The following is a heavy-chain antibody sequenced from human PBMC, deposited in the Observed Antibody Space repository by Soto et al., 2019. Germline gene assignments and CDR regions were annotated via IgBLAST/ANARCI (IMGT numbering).Heavy chain of an antibody. J-gene: IGHJ6*02. CDR3: AKQQGPGTPYYYAMDV. V-gene: IGHV3-23*01. CDR2: IRSCGDRT. Sequence: EVQLLESGGGLVQPGWSLRLSCAASGFTFSSYAMSWVRQAPGKGLEWVSVIRSCGDRTYYADSVKGRFTISRDNSKNTLYMQMNSLRAEDTAVYYCAKQQGPGTPYYYAMDVWGQGTTVTVSS. CDR1: GFTFSSYA. D-gene: IGHD1-1*01.